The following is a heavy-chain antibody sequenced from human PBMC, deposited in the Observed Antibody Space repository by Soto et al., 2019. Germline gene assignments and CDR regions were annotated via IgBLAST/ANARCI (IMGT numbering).Heavy chain of an antibody. V-gene: IGHV4-34*01. CDR3: ARGKRSVYRFGPRNFFYYGLDV. J-gene: IGHJ6*02. CDR2: VHPSGST. CDR1: RACLGDQY. Sequence: LSLTRAAFRACLGDQYGAWTRQSPDKGPEWIGEVHPSGSTDYNPSLKSRLTLSLDTSKNQFSLKVASVTAADTAVYFCARGKRSVYRFGPRNFFYYGLDVWGPGTTVTVSS. D-gene: IGHD5-18*01.